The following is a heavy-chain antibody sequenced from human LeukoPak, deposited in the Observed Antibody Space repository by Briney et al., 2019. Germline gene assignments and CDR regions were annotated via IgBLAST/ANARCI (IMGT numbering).Heavy chain of an antibody. D-gene: IGHD5-12*01. CDR2: INPNSGGT. Sequence: ASVKVSCTASGYTFTGYYMHWVRQAPGQGLEWMGWINPNSGGTNYAQKFQGRVTMTRDTSISTAYMELSRLRSDDTAVYYCARDPEISSGYSGRIVDYWGQGTLVIVSS. J-gene: IGHJ4*02. CDR3: ARDPEISSGYSGRIVDY. CDR1: GYTFTGYY. V-gene: IGHV1-2*02.